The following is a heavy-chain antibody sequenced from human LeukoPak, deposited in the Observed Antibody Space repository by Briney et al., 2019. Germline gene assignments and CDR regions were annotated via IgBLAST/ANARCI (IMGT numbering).Heavy chain of an antibody. V-gene: IGHV1-2*02. D-gene: IGHD1-1*01. CDR2: INPNSGGT. CDR1: GYTFTGYY. Sequence: ASVKVSCKASGYTFTGYYMHWVLQAPGQGLEWMGWINPNSGGTNYAQKFQGRVTMTRDTSISTAYMELSRLRSDDTAVYYCARESRYNWNDVGWFDPWGQGTLVTVSS. CDR3: ARESRYNWNDVGWFDP. J-gene: IGHJ5*02.